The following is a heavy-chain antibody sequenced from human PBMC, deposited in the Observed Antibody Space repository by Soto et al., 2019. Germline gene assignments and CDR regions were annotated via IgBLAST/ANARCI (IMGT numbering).Heavy chain of an antibody. V-gene: IGHV4-59*12. CDR3: AREFGSSPLN. CDR1: GGSISSYY. CDR2: IYYSGST. J-gene: IGHJ4*02. D-gene: IGHD6-6*01. Sequence: QVQLQESGPGLVKPSETLSLTCTVSGGSISSYYWSWIRQPPGKGLEWIGYIYYSGSTNYNPSLKSRVTISVDTSKNQFSLKLSSVTAADTAVYYCAREFGSSPLNWGQGTLVTVSS.